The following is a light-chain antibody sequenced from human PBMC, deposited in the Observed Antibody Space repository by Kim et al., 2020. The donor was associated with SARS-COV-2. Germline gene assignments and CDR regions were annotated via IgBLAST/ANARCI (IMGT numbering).Light chain of an antibody. Sequence: EIVMTQSPATLSVSPGERATLSCRASQSVSSNLAWYQQKPGQAPRLLIHGASTRAAGIPARFSGSGSGTEFTLTISSLQSEDFAVYYCQQYNYWWTFGQGTNVEIK. CDR1: QSVSSN. V-gene: IGKV3-15*01. CDR2: GAS. CDR3: QQYNYWWT. J-gene: IGKJ1*01.